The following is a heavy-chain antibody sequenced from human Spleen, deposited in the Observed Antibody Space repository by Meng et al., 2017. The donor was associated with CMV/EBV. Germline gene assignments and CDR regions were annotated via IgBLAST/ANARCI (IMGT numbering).Heavy chain of an antibody. Sequence: GGSLRLSCAASGFTFSEYYMSWIRQAPGKGLEWISNIDSSGTTKSYADSVKGRFTISRDNVNSSLYLQMNSLRAEDTAVYFCARDTNYYGSGSYLPYYYYYGLDVWGQGATVTVSS. CDR3: ARDTNYYGSGSYLPYYYYYGLDV. CDR2: IDSSGTTK. CDR1: GFTFSEYY. J-gene: IGHJ6*02. D-gene: IGHD3-10*01. V-gene: IGHV3-11*01.